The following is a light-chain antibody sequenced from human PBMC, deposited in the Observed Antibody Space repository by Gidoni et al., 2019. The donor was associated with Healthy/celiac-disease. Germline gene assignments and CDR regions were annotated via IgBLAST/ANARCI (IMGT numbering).Light chain of an antibody. CDR1: QSLGSHS. Sequence: EIVLTQSPGTLSLSPGERATLSCRASQSLGSHSLAWYQQKPGQAPRLLIFGTSSRATGVPDRFSGSGSGADFTLIITRLEPEDFALYYCQQYGGSPLTFXGXTKIE. V-gene: IGKV3-20*01. CDR2: GTS. CDR3: QQYGGSPLT. J-gene: IGKJ4*01.